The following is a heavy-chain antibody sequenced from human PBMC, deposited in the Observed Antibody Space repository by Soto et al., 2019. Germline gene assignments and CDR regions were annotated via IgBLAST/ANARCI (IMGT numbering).Heavy chain of an antibody. CDR3: ARGDIYGSGSREY. Sequence: GGSLRLSCEASGFTFSTYWMSWVRQAPGKGLEWVANIKRDGSEKYYVDSVKGRFTISRDNAKNSLYLQMNSLRVEDTAVYYWARGDIYGSGSREYWGQGTLVTVSS. D-gene: IGHD3-10*01. CDR1: GFTFSTYW. J-gene: IGHJ4*02. CDR2: IKRDGSEK. V-gene: IGHV3-7*03.